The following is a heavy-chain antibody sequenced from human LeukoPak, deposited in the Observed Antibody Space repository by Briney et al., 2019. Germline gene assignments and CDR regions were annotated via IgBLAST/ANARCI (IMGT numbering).Heavy chain of an antibody. Sequence: GGSLRLSCAASGFTFSSYAMSWVRQAPGKGLEWVSAISGSGGSTYYADSVKGRFTISRGNAKNSLYLQMNSLRVEDTAVYYCARDESGDNDAFDIWGQGTMVTVSS. D-gene: IGHD2-21*01. CDR2: ISGSGGST. CDR3: ARDESGDNDAFDI. J-gene: IGHJ3*02. V-gene: IGHV3-23*01. CDR1: GFTFSSYA.